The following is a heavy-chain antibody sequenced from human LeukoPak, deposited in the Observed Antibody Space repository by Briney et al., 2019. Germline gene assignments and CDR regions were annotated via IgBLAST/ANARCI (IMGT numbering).Heavy chain of an antibody. CDR1: GDYISSSSYY. CDR2: IYYSGST. V-gene: IGHV4-39*02. CDR3: ARRRYYDSTGYLD. Sequence: PSETLSLTCTLSGDYISSSSYYWGWIRQPPGKGLEWIGDIYYSGSTYYNASLKGRVSISIDTPNNHFSLHLRSLTAADTALYYCARRRYYDSTGYLDWGHGTLVTVSS. J-gene: IGHJ1*01. D-gene: IGHD3-22*01.